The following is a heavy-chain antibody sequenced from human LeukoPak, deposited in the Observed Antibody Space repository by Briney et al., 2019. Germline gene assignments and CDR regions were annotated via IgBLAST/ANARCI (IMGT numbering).Heavy chain of an antibody. CDR1: GGSISSGGYY. V-gene: IGHV4-31*03. Sequence: SETLSLTCTVSGGSISSGGYYWSWIRQHPGKGLEWIVYIYYSGSTYYNPSLKSRVTISVDTSKNQFSLKLSSVTAADTAVYYCAGGRYYYDSSGYYLGYWGQGTLVTVSS. D-gene: IGHD3-22*01. CDR3: AGGRYYYDSSGYYLGY. CDR2: IYYSGST. J-gene: IGHJ4*02.